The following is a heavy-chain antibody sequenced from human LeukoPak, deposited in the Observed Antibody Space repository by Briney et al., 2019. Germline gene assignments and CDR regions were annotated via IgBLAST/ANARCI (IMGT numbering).Heavy chain of an antibody. J-gene: IGHJ3*02. CDR1: GFTFSTYA. CDR2: ISASGGST. V-gene: IGHV3-23*01. CDR3: AADLWFGEKYAFDI. D-gene: IGHD3-10*01. Sequence: GGSLRLSCAASGFTFSTYATSWVRQAPGKGLEWVSAISASGGSTYYADSVKGRFTISRDNSKNTLYLQMNSLRAEDTAVYYCAADLWFGEKYAFDIWGQGTMVTVSS.